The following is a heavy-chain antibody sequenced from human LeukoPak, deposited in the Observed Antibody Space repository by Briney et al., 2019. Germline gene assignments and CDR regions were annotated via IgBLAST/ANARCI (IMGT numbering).Heavy chain of an antibody. V-gene: IGHV4-38-2*02. J-gene: IGHJ5*02. CDR2: IYHSGST. Sequence: PSETLSLTCAVSGYSISSGYYWGWIRQPPGKGLEWIGSIYHSGSTYYNPSLKGRVTISVDTSKNQFSLKLSSVTAADTAVYYCARDRWYDILTGYYGRSANWFDPWGQGTLVTVSS. D-gene: IGHD3-9*01. CDR1: GYSISSGYY. CDR3: ARDRWYDILTGYYGRSANWFDP.